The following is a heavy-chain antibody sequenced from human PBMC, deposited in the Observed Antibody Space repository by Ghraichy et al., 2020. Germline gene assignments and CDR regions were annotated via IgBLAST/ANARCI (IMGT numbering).Heavy chain of an antibody. J-gene: IGHJ4*02. Sequence: GGSLRLSCAASGFTFSSYAMSWVRQAPGKGLEWVSAISGSGGSTYYADSVKGRFTISRDNSKNTLYPQMNSLRFEDTALYYCAKNLYSSGWVVGYWGQGTLVTGPS. CDR1: GFTFSSYA. V-gene: IGHV3-23*01. CDR2: ISGSGGST. D-gene: IGHD6-19*01. CDR3: AKNLYSSGWVVGY.